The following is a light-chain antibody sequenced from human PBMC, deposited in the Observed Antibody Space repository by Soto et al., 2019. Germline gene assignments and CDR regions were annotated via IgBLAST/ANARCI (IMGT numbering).Light chain of an antibody. CDR1: SGDIGSYNR. V-gene: IGLV2-14*01. Sequence: QSVLTQPASVSGSPGQSITISCTGTSGDIGSYNRVSWYQQHPGKAPKLIIYEVTDRPSGVSSRFSGSKSGNTASLTISGLQAEDEAEYYCSLYTSENTYVFGTGTKVTVL. CDR2: EVT. J-gene: IGLJ1*01. CDR3: SLYTSENTYV.